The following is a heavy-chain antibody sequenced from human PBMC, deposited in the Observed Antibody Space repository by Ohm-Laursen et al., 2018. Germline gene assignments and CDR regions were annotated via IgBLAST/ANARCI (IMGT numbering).Heavy chain of an antibody. CDR1: GYSISSGYF. Sequence: TLSLTCAVSGYSISSGYFWGWIRQPPGKGLEWIGTIYHSGSTYYNPSLKSRVTISVDTSKNHFSLKLSSVTAADTALYYCARGLWWFDPWGQGTLVTVSS. V-gene: IGHV4-38-2*01. CDR2: IYHSGST. J-gene: IGHJ5*02. CDR3: ARGLWWFDP.